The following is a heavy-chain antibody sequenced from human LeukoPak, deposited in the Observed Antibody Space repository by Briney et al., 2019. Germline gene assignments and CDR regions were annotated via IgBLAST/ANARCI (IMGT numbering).Heavy chain of an antibody. CDR2: IYSGGTT. CDR3: AKAVGPSTTFDY. J-gene: IGHJ4*02. CDR1: GFIVSSSY. D-gene: IGHD1-26*01. Sequence: GGSLRLSCAVSGFIVSSSYISWVRQAPGKGLEWVSAIYSGGTTYYADSVKGRFTISRDNSKNTVYLQMNSLRVDDTAVHYCAKAVGPSTTFDYWGQGTLVTVSS. V-gene: IGHV3-53*01.